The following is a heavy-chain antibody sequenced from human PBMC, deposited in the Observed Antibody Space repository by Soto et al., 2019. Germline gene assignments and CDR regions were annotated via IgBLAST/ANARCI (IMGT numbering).Heavy chain of an antibody. CDR3: AKDRGYGDSPQFDY. J-gene: IGHJ4*02. V-gene: IGHV3-23*01. CDR2: MRGGGETT. Sequence: EVQLLESGGGLVQPGGSLRLSCTASGFTFRNYGMSWVRQAPGKGLEWVSSMRGGGETTHYAESVKGRFSISRDNSKNTLFLQMSSLRAEDTAVYYCAKDRGYGDSPQFDYWGQGTLVTVSS. CDR1: GFTFRNYG. D-gene: IGHD4-17*01.